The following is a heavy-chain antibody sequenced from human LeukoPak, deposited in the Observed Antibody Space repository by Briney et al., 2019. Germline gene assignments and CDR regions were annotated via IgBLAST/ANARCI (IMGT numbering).Heavy chain of an antibody. Sequence: SGTLSLTCAVSGGSISSSNWWSWVRQPPGKGLEWIGEINHSGSTNYNPSLKSRVTISVDTSKNQFSLKLTSVTAADTAVYYCARARCSGGSCYPNWFDPWGQGTLVTVSS. CDR1: GGSISSSNW. CDR2: INHSGST. D-gene: IGHD2-15*01. CDR3: ARARCSGGSCYPNWFDP. V-gene: IGHV4-4*02. J-gene: IGHJ5*02.